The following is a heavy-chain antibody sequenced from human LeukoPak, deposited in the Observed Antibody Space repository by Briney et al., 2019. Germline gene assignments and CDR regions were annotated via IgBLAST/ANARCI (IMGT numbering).Heavy chain of an antibody. CDR1: GYTFIGYY. CDR2: INPNSGGT. J-gene: IGHJ4*02. CDR3: ARGGGIAAAGTENFDY. D-gene: IGHD6-13*01. V-gene: IGHV1-2*02. Sequence: ASVKVSCKASGYTFIGYYMHWVRQAPVQGLEWMGWINPNSGGTNYAQKFQGRVTMTRDTSISTAYMELSRLRSDDTAVYYCARGGGIAAAGTENFDYRGQGTLVTVSS.